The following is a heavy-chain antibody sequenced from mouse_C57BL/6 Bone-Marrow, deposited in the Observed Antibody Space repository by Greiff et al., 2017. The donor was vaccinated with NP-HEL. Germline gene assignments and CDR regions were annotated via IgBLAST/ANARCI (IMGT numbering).Heavy chain of an antibody. CDR3: ARHEGFYYGSSFAY. J-gene: IGHJ3*01. D-gene: IGHD1-1*01. V-gene: IGHV5-12*01. CDR1: GFTFSDYY. CDR2: ISNGGGST. Sequence: EVMLVESGGGLVQPGGSLKLSCAASGFTFSDYYMYWVRQTPEKRLEWVAYISNGGGSTYYPDTVKGRFTISRDNAKNTLYLQMGRLKSEDTAMYYCARHEGFYYGSSFAYWGQGTLVTVSA.